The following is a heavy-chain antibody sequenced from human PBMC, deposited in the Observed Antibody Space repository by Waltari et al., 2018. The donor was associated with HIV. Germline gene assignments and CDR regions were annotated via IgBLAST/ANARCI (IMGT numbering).Heavy chain of an antibody. CDR3: AKDADGDYYFDY. J-gene: IGHJ4*02. CDR1: GFTFSSYA. Sequence: EVQLLESGGDLVQPGGSLRLSCAASGFTFSSYAMSWVRQAPGKGLGWVSAISGSGGSTYYADSVKGRFTISRDNSKNTLYLQMNSLRAEDTAVYYCAKDADGDYYFDYWGQGTLVTVSS. V-gene: IGHV3-23*01. CDR2: ISGSGGST. D-gene: IGHD4-17*01.